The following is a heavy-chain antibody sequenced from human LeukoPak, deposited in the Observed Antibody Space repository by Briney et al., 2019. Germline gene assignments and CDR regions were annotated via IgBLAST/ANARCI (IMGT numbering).Heavy chain of an antibody. D-gene: IGHD1-26*01. Sequence: GGSLRLSCAASGFTFSSYGIHWVRQAPEKGLEWVAGISYDGSNDYYGDSVKGRFTISGDNSKNTLYLQMNSLRVADTAVYYCAKTGGTWEFDNWGQGTLVTVSS. J-gene: IGHJ4*02. CDR2: ISYDGSND. CDR1: GFTFSSYG. V-gene: IGHV3-33*03. CDR3: AKTGGTWEFDN.